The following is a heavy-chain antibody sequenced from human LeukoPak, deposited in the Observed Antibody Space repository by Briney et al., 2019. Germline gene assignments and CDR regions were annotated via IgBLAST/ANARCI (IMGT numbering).Heavy chain of an antibody. D-gene: IGHD3-22*01. CDR2: ISYDGSNK. J-gene: IGHJ4*02. CDR3: ARDVPYDSSGFGDY. Sequence: GGSLRLSRAASGFTFSSYAMHWVRQAPGKGLEWVAVISYDGSNKYYADSVKGRFTISRDNSKNTLYLQMNSLRAEDTAVYYCARDVPYDSSGFGDYWGQGTLVTVSP. V-gene: IGHV3-30*04. CDR1: GFTFSSYA.